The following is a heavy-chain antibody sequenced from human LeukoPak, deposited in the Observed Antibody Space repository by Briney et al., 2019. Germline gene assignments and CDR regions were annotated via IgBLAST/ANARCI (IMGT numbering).Heavy chain of an antibody. Sequence: SETLSLTCTVSGYSISDGCYWGWIRQPPGRGLERIGSIYHSGSTYYNPSLTSRVTMSVDTSKNQFSLKLSSVTAADTAVYYCANGYYDSSGYYGDYWGQGTLVTVSS. CDR3: ANGYYDSSGYYGDY. J-gene: IGHJ4*02. CDR1: GYSISDGCY. CDR2: IYHSGST. V-gene: IGHV4-38-2*02. D-gene: IGHD3-22*01.